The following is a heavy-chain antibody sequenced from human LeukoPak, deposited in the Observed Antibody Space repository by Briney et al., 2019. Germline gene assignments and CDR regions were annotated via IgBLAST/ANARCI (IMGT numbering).Heavy chain of an antibody. V-gene: IGHV3-7*01. CDR3: ARDSDFDY. Sequence: GGSLRLSCAASGFTFSSHWMNWVRQAPGKGLEWVANIKQDGSEKYYADSVKGRFTISRDNAKNSLYLQMNSLRAEDTALYHCARDSDFDYWGQGTLVTVSS. CDR2: IKQDGSEK. J-gene: IGHJ4*02. CDR1: GFTFSSHW.